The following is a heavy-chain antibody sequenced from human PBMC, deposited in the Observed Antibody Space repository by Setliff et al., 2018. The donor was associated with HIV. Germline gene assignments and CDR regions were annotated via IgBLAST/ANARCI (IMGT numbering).Heavy chain of an antibody. J-gene: IGHJ6*03. D-gene: IGHD5-12*01. Sequence: NPGGSLRLSCAASGFTFSSYSMNWVRQAPGKGLEWVSSISSSSSYIYYADSVKGRFTISRDNARNSLYLQMNSLRAEDTAMYYCARDRKMDGYNFDYYYSYYMDVWGKGTTVTVSS. V-gene: IGHV3-21*01. CDR2: ISSSSSYI. CDR1: GFTFSSYS. CDR3: ARDRKMDGYNFDYYYSYYMDV.